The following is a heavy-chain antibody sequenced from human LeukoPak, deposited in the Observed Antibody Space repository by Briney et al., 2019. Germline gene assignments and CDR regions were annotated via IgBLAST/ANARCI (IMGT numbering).Heavy chain of an antibody. V-gene: IGHV3-9*01. Sequence: PGGSLRLSCAASGFTFSNYAMSWVRQAPGKGLEWVSGISWNSGSIGFADSVKGRFTISRDNAKNSLYLQMNSLRTEDTALYYCAKAIGIAVAAINAFDIWGQGTMVTVSS. D-gene: IGHD6-19*01. J-gene: IGHJ3*02. CDR2: ISWNSGSI. CDR1: GFTFSNYA. CDR3: AKAIGIAVAAINAFDI.